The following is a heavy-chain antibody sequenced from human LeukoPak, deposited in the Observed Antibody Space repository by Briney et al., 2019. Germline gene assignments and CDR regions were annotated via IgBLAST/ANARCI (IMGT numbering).Heavy chain of an antibody. CDR2: IYYSGST. CDR3: ARDPLWFGEDDAFDI. V-gene: IGHV4-31*03. CDR1: GGSISSGGYY. J-gene: IGHJ3*02. D-gene: IGHD3-10*01. Sequence: SQTLSLTCTVSGGSISSGGYYWSWIRQHPGKGLEWIGYIYYSGSTYYNPSLKSRVTISVDTSKNQFSLKLSSVTAADTAVYHCARDPLWFGEDDAFDIWGQGTMVTVSS.